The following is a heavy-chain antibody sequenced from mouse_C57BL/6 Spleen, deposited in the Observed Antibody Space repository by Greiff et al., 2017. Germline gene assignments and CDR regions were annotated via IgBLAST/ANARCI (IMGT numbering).Heavy chain of an antibody. V-gene: IGHV5-9-1*02. J-gene: IGHJ2*01. D-gene: IGHD1-1*01. Sequence: EVQRVESGEGLVKPGGSLKLSCAASGFTFSSYAMSWVRQTPEKRLEWVAYISSGGDYIYYADTVKGRFTISRDNARNTLYLQMSSLKSEDTAMYYCTRDVTTVVVDYWGQGTTLTVSS. CDR2: ISSGGDYI. CDR1: GFTFSSYA. CDR3: TRDVTTVVVDY.